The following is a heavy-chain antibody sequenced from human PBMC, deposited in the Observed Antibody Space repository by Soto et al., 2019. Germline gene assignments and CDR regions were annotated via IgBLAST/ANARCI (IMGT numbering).Heavy chain of an antibody. CDR3: AHLMITYGGVVADDAFDF. Sequence: QITLTESGPTLVKPTQTLTLTCTFSGFSLSSSRVGVAWIRQPPGKALEWLAVIYWDGDKRYSPSLRSRLTITNDTSKNQVVLTMTNVYPVDTATYFCAHLMITYGGVVADDAFDFWGPGTMVTISS. J-gene: IGHJ3*01. CDR1: GFSLSSSRVG. CDR2: IYWDGDK. D-gene: IGHD3-16*02. V-gene: IGHV2-5*02.